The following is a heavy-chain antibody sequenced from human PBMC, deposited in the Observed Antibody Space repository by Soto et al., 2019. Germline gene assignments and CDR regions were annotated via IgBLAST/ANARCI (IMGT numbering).Heavy chain of an antibody. J-gene: IGHJ4*01. D-gene: IGHD6-19*01. CDR3: ARGVSARVGY. V-gene: IGHV1-8*01. Sequence: ASVKVSCKASGYSFTSLDINWVRQTAGQGLEWMGWMEPRTGRTGDAQKLQGRVTMTRXXXXXXTXMELTTLTSDDTAFYYCARGVSARVGYWG. CDR1: GYSFTSLD. CDR2: MEPRTGRT.